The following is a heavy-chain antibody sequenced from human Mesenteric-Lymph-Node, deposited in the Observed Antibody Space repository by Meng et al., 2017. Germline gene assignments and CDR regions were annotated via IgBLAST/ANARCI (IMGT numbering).Heavy chain of an antibody. CDR2: INTNTGNP. J-gene: IGHJ4*02. D-gene: IGHD2-2*01. CDR1: GYTFTSYA. Sequence: ASVKASCKASGYTFTSYAMNWVRQAPGQGLEWMGWINTNTGNPTYAQGFTGRFVFSLDTSVSTAYLQISSLKAEDTAVYYCARDMGPGYCSSTSCYDFDYWGQGTLVTVSS. CDR3: ARDMGPGYCSSTSCYDFDY. V-gene: IGHV7-4-1*02.